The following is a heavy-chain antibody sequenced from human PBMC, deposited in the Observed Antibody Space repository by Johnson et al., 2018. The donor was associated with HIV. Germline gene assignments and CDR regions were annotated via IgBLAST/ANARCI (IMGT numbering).Heavy chain of an antibody. CDR1: GFTFSNAW. CDR3: AKEGGYSTSLVFDI. J-gene: IGHJ3*02. V-gene: IGHV3-15*01. CDR2: IRSKAYGGTT. D-gene: IGHD6-6*01. Sequence: VQLVESGGGLVKPGGSLRLSCAASGFTFSNAWMSWVRQAPGKGLEWVGFIRSKAYGGTTEYAAPVKGRFSISRDNSKNTLFLQRNSLRAEDTAVYYCAKEGGYSTSLVFDIWGQGTMVTVSS.